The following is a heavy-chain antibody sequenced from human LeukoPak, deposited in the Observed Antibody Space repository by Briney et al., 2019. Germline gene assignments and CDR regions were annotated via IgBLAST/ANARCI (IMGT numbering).Heavy chain of an antibody. CDR2: ISGSGGST. CDR3: ASAITVAGSVGFDY. Sequence: GGSLRLSCAASGFTFSSYAMSWVRRAPGKGLEWVSAISGSGGSTYYADSVKGRFTISRDNAKNTLYLQMSSLRAEDTALYYCASAITVAGSVGFDYWGQGTLDTVSS. CDR1: GFTFSSYA. V-gene: IGHV3-23*01. J-gene: IGHJ4*02. D-gene: IGHD6-19*01.